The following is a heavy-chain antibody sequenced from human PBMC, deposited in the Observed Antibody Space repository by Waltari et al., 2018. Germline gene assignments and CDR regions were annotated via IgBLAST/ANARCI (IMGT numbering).Heavy chain of an antibody. V-gene: IGHV3-74*03. CDR2: TLPDGTRT. J-gene: IGHJ4*02. CDR1: GFTFSNAY. CDR3: ARDLRPKDF. Sequence: EVQLVESGGGFVQPGGSLRLSCVASGFTFSNAYMYWVRQPPDKGLEWVSRTLPDGTRTTYADSVKGRFTISRDNAKNTLYLQMNSLTVEDTAVYYCARDLRPKDFWGQGTLVTVSS.